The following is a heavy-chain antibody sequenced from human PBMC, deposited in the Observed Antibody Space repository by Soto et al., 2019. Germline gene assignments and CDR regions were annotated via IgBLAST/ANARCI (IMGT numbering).Heavy chain of an antibody. CDR2: INSDGSST. CDR3: ARDQGLPEMIDY. Sequence: GGSLRLSCAASGFTFSSYWMHWVRQAPGKGLVWVSRINSDGSSTSNADSVKGRFTISRDNAKNTLYLQMNSLRAEDTAVYYCARDQGLPEMIDYWGQGTLVTVSS. V-gene: IGHV3-74*01. J-gene: IGHJ4*02. CDR1: GFTFSSYW. D-gene: IGHD6-25*01.